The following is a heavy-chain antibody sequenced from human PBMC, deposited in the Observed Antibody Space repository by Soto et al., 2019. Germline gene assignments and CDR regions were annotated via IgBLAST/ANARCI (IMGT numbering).Heavy chain of an antibody. CDR1: GFTLSDHY. J-gene: IGHJ4*02. Sequence: EVQLVESGGGLVQPGGSLRLSCAASGFTLSDHYMDWVRQAPGKGLEWVGRTKNKANRYITEYAASVNGTFTISRDDSKNSVYLHMNSLKSEDTAVYYCGRWVSGSPDIWGQGTLVTVSS. CDR3: GRWVSGSPDI. D-gene: IGHD1-26*01. V-gene: IGHV3-72*01. CDR2: TKNKANRYIT.